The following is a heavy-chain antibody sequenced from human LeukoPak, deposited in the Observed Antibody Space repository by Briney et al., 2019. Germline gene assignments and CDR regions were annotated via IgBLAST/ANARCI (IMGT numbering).Heavy chain of an antibody. CDR3: ARGLLTFGGVIGGPQALEYFQQ. V-gene: IGHV4-39*01. Sequence: SETLSLTCTVSGGSISSSSYYWGWIRQPPGKGLEWIGSIYYSGSTYYNPSLKSRVTISVDTSKNQFSLKLSSVTAADTAMYYCARGLLTFGGVIGGPQALEYFQQWGQGTLVTVSS. CDR1: GGSISSSSYY. D-gene: IGHD3-16*02. J-gene: IGHJ1*01. CDR2: IYYSGST.